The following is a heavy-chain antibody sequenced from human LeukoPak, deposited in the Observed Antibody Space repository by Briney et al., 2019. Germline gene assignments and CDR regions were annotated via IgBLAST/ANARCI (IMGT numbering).Heavy chain of an antibody. CDR1: GGSFSDYF. V-gene: IGHV4-34*01. Sequence: PSETLSLTCAVYGGSFSDYFWSWVRQPPGKGLEWIGELYFDVNTNYNPSLKSRVTISLDTSKNQLSLKLSSVTAADTAMYYCVREMISSRGHFDIWGRGTMVTVSS. CDR3: VREMISSRGHFDI. CDR2: LYFDVNT. D-gene: IGHD3-16*01. J-gene: IGHJ3*02.